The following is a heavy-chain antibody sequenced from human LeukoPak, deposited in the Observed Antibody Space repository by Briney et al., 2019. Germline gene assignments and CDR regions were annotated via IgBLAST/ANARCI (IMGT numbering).Heavy chain of an antibody. D-gene: IGHD5-18*01. Sequence: ASVKVSCKASGYTYTKYYVHWVRQAPGQGLEWMGIINPSGGTTNYAQKLQGRVTMTRDTSTSTVYMELSSLIFEDTAVYYCARDSAVDTTMVIFDYWGQGTLVTVSS. CDR3: ARDSAVDTTMVIFDY. J-gene: IGHJ4*02. CDR1: GYTYTKYY. V-gene: IGHV1-46*04. CDR2: INPSGGTT.